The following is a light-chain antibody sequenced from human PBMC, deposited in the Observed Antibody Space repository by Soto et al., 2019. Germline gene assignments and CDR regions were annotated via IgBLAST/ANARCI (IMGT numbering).Light chain of an antibody. CDR1: SSDVGGYDF. CDR3: SAYATSATSATLVL. J-gene: IGLJ2*01. CDR2: DVT. V-gene: IGLV2-14*01. Sequence: QSALTQPTSVSGSPGQSITISCTGTSSDVGGYDFVSWFQQHPGNAPKLIIFDVTNRPAGVSNRFSVSKSGNTASLTISGLQAEDEADYYGSAYATSATSATLVLFGGGTKLTVL.